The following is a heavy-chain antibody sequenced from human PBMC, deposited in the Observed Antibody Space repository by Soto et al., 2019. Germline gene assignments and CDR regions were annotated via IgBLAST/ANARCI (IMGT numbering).Heavy chain of an antibody. D-gene: IGHD5-18*01. CDR1: GFTFSSYS. Sequence: EVQLVESGGGLVQPGGSLRLSCAASGFTFSSYSMNWVRQAPGKGLEWVSYISSSSSTIYYADSVKGRFTISRDNAKNSLYLQMNRLRAEDTAVYYCARDSGYSYGPPDYWGQGTLVTVSS. CDR3: ARDSGYSYGPPDY. J-gene: IGHJ4*02. CDR2: ISSSSSTI. V-gene: IGHV3-48*01.